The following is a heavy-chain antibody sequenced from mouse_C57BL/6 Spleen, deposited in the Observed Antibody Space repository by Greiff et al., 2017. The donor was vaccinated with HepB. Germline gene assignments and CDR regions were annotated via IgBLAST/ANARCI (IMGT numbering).Heavy chain of an antibody. CDR2: INPNNGGT. CDR3: ARSRITTVVAFDY. V-gene: IGHV1-18*01. D-gene: IGHD1-1*01. CDR1: GYTFTDYN. Sequence: EVQLQQSGPELVKPGASVKIPCKASGYTFTDYNMDWVKQSHGKSLEWIGDINPNNGGTIYNQKFKGKATLTVDKSSSTAYMELRSLTSEDTAVYYCARSRITTVVAFDYWGQGTTLTVSS. J-gene: IGHJ2*01.